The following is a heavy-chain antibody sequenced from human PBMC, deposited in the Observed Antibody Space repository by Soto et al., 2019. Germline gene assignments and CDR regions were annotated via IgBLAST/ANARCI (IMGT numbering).Heavy chain of an antibody. CDR2: IYYSGST. Sequence: PSETLSLTCTFSVVSISGSSYYCGWFRQPPWKGLEWIGSIYYSGSTYYNPSLKSRVTISVDTSKNQFSLKLSSVTAADTAVYYCARGLEGTTTPDYWGQGNRVTVCS. CDR1: VVSISGSSYY. CDR3: ARGLEGTTTPDY. D-gene: IGHD1-26*01. J-gene: IGHJ4*02. V-gene: IGHV4-39*01.